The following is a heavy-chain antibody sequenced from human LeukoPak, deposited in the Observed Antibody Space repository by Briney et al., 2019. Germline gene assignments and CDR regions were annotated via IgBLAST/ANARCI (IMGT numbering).Heavy chain of an antibody. CDR3: ARLSPLDCGGDCLGAFDI. CDR1: GGSISSYY. Sequence: SETLSLTCTVSGGSISSYYWSWIRQPPGKGLEWIGYIYYSGSTNYSPSLKSRVTISVDTSKNQFSLKLSSVTAADTAVYYCARLSPLDCGGDCLGAFDIWGQGTMVTVSS. V-gene: IGHV4-59*01. J-gene: IGHJ3*02. CDR2: IYYSGST. D-gene: IGHD2-21*02.